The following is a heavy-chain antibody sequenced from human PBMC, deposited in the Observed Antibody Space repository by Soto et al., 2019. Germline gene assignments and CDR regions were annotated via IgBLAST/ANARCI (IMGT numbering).Heavy chain of an antibody. J-gene: IGHJ4*02. CDR2: FTHDGYT. V-gene: IGHV4-34*01. CDR1: GGSFSGYY. D-gene: IGHD1-26*01. CDR3: PRGQDRIKVGDS. Sequence: QVQLQQWGAGLLKPSETLSLTCAVYGGSFSGYYWTWIRLPPGKGLEWIGEFTHDGYTNYNPSLKSRVSISVDTSKNKFSLKLSFVTAADTAVYCCPRGQDRIKVGDSWGQGTLVTVSS.